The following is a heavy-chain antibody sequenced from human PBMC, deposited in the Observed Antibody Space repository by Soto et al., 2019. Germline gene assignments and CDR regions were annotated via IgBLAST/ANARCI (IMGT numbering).Heavy chain of an antibody. J-gene: IGHJ4*02. CDR3: ARDISPAIVGAIGGGY. CDR2: INPNSGGT. D-gene: IGHD1-26*01. V-gene: IGHV1-2*02. CDR1: GYTFTGYY. Sequence: QVQRVQSGAEVKKPGASVKVSCKASGYTFTGYYMHWVRQAPGQGLEWMGWINPNSGGTNYAQKFQGRVTMTRDTSIRTAYMELSRLRSDDTAVYYCARDISPAIVGAIGGGYWGQGTLVTVSS.